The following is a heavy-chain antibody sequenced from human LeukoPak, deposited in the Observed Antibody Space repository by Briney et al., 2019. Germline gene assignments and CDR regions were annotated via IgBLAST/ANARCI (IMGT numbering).Heavy chain of an antibody. J-gene: IGHJ4*02. Sequence: GGSLRLSCAASGFTVSSKYMSWVRQAPGKGLEWVSVIYDNGDAYSADSVKGRFTISRHNPKNTLYLQMDSLRPEDTAVYYCAGGSRRDGYDYWGQGTLVTVSS. CDR3: AGGSRRDGYDY. D-gene: IGHD5-24*01. CDR1: GFTVSSKY. CDR2: IYDNGDA. V-gene: IGHV3-53*04.